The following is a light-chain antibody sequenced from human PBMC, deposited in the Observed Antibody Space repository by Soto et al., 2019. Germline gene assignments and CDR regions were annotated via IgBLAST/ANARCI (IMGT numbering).Light chain of an antibody. Sequence: DIQMTQSPASLFASVGDRVTITGQASEDISKFLNWYQQKPGKAPTVVIYDASNLQTGVPSRFSGSGSGTHFILTISSLQPEDSVKYYCQQYDSLPMTFGQGTRLEI. J-gene: IGKJ5*01. V-gene: IGKV1-33*01. CDR3: QQYDSLPMT. CDR2: DAS. CDR1: EDISKF.